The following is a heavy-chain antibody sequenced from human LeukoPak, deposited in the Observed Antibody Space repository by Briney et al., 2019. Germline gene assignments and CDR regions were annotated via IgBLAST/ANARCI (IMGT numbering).Heavy chain of an antibody. V-gene: IGHV1-46*01. D-gene: IGHD2-2*01. J-gene: IGHJ4*02. CDR3: ARDGAVLGVVVPAGGFN. CDR2: INPSGGST. Sequence: ASVKASCKASGYTFTSYYMHWVRQAPGQGLEWMGIINPSGGSTSYAQKFQGRVTMTRDTSTSTVYMELSSLRSEDTAVYYCARDGAVLGVVVPAGGFNWGQGTLVTVSS. CDR1: GYTFTSYY.